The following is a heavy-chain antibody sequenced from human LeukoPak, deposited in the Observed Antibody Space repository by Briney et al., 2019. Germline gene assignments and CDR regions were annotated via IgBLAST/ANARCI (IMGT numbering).Heavy chain of an antibody. CDR3: AKDKYSSGWYGRDYYYGMDV. Sequence: GGSLRLSCAASGFTFSSYWMHWVRQAPGKGLEWVSAISGSGGSTYYADSVKGRFTISRDNSKNTLYLQMNSLRAEDTAVYYCAKDKYSSGWYGRDYYYGMDVWGQGTTVTVSS. V-gene: IGHV3-23*01. J-gene: IGHJ6*02. CDR1: GFTFSSYW. D-gene: IGHD6-19*01. CDR2: ISGSGGST.